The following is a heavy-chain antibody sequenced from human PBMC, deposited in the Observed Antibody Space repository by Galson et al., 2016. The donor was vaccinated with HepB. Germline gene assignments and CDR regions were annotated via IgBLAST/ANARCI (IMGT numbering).Heavy chain of an antibody. CDR3: ARERVRLDDLLTGPPKNPDY. J-gene: IGHJ4*02. CDR1: GFTFSRYE. Sequence: SLRLSCAASGFTFSRYEMNWVRQAPGKGLEWVSYISSSGTTIYSADSVKGRFTISRDNAKNSLYLQMNSLRAEDTAVYYCARERVRLDDLLTGPPKNPDYWGQGTLVTVSS. V-gene: IGHV3-48*03. CDR2: ISSSGTTI. D-gene: IGHD3-9*01.